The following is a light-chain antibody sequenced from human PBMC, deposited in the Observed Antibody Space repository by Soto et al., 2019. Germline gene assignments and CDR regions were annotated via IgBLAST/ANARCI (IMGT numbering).Light chain of an antibody. Sequence: QAVVTQEPSFSVSPGGTVTLTCGLRSGSVSTSHFASWYQQTPGQAPRTLIYSTNTRSSGVPDRFSGSKSGNTASLTVSGLQGDDEADYYCSSYAGTNNVIFGGGTKVTVL. CDR2: STN. CDR1: SGSVSTSHF. V-gene: IGLV8-61*01. CDR3: SSYAGTNNVI. J-gene: IGLJ2*01.